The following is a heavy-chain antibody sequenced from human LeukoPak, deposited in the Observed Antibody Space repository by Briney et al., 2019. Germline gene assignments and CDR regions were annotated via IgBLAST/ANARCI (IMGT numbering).Heavy chain of an antibody. CDR2: INPNSGGT. Sequence: ASVKVSCKASGGTFSSYAISWVRQAPGQGLEWMGWINPNSGGTNYAQKFQGRVTMTRDTSINTAYMELSRLRSDDTAVYYCARGGHIVVVIAVPAFDIWGQGTMVTVSS. D-gene: IGHD2-21*01. V-gene: IGHV1-2*02. CDR3: ARGGHIVVVIAVPAFDI. CDR1: GGTFSSYA. J-gene: IGHJ3*02.